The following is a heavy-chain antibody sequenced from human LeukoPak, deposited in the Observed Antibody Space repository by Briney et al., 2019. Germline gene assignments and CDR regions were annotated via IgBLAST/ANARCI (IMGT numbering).Heavy chain of an antibody. CDR3: TTLRYCSGGSCSSY. J-gene: IGHJ4*02. CDR1: GFTSNNAW. V-gene: IGHV3-15*01. CDR2: VKRKTGGGTA. D-gene: IGHD2-15*01. Sequence: GGSLRFSCAASGFTSNNAWMTWFRQAPGKGLNWVGRVKRKTGGGTADYPAPVKDRFTISSDDSKNTLYLQMNSLKTEDTAVYYCTTLRYCSGGSCSSYWGQGALVTVSS.